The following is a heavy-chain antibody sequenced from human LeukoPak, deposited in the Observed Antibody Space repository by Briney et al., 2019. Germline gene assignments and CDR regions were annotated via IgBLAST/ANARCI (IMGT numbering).Heavy chain of an antibody. Sequence: GGSLRLSCAACGIIFSNYAMHWVRQGPGKGLECISTISSDGGSTYYANSVKGRFTISRDNSKNTLYLQMGSLRAEDMAVYYCARGRQGAKTRYFALWGRGTRVTVSS. D-gene: IGHD1-26*01. CDR3: ARGRQGAKTRYFAL. V-gene: IGHV3-64*01. J-gene: IGHJ2*01. CDR2: ISSDGGST. CDR1: GIIFSNYA.